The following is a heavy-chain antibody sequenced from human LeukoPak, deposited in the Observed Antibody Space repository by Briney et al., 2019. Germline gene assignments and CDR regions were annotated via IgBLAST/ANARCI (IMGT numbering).Heavy chain of an antibody. Sequence: GGSLRLSCAASGFTFSTNAMSWVRRAPGKGLEWVSAVSGSGDSTYYADSVKGRFTISRDNSKNTLFLQMNSLRAEDTAVYYCARVRWELLQGLVGHGAFDIWGQGTMVTVSS. D-gene: IGHD1-26*01. CDR1: GFTFSTNA. V-gene: IGHV3-23*01. CDR2: VSGSGDST. J-gene: IGHJ3*02. CDR3: ARVRWELLQGLVGHGAFDI.